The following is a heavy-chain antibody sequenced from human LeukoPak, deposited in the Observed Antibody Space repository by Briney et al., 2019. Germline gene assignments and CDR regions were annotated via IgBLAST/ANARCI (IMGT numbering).Heavy chain of an antibody. V-gene: IGHV4-34*01. CDR1: GGSFSGYY. J-gene: IGHJ4*02. D-gene: IGHD3-3*01. CDR2: INHSGST. Sequence: SGTLSLTCAVYGGSFSGYYWSWIRQPPGKGLEWIGEINHSGSTNYNPSLKSRVTISVDTSKNQFSLKLSSVTAADTAVYYCARGLVKDYDFWSGYYSYFDYWGQGTLVTVSS. CDR3: ARGLVKDYDFWSGYYSYFDY.